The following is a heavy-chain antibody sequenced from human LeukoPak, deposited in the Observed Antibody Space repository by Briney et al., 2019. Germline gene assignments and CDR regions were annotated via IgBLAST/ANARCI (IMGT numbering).Heavy chain of an antibody. D-gene: IGHD6-13*01. J-gene: IGHJ4*02. CDR2: INPNSGGT. V-gene: IGHV1-2*02. CDR1: GYTFTGYY. Sequence: AASVKVSCKASGYTFTGYYIHWVRQAPGQGLEWMGWINPNSGGTNYAQKFQGRVTMTRDTSINTAYMEVSRLRFDDTAVYYCAREKIAAAGSPTDYWGQGTLVTVSS. CDR3: AREKIAAAGSPTDY.